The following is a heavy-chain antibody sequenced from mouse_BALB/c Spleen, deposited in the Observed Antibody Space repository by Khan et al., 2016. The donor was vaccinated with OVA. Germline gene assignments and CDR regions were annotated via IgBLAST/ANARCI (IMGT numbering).Heavy chain of an antibody. CDR2: INPHIGET. D-gene: IGHD1-1*01. Sequence: VQLKQSGPELVRPGASVKISCKASGYSFTGYFMNWVMQRHGKSLEWIGRINPHIGETFYNQRFKDKATLTVDESSNTAHMELRSLASEDSAFYYCTRTYRSDFDYWGQGTTLTVSS. J-gene: IGHJ2*01. V-gene: IGHV1-20*02. CDR1: GYSFTGYF. CDR3: TRTYRSDFDY.